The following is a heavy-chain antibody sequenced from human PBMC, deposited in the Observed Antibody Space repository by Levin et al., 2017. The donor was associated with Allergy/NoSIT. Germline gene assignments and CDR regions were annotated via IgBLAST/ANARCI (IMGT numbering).Heavy chain of an antibody. J-gene: IGHJ4*02. Sequence: LSLTCAASGFTFSSYWMNWVRQAPGQGLEWVANIKQDGSEKYCVDSVKGRFTISRDNAKNSLYLHMNSLRVEDTAVYYCARPLHSGPGSPEGYWGQGTLVTVSS. CDR1: GFTFSSYW. D-gene: IGHD3-10*01. CDR2: IKQDGSEK. V-gene: IGHV3-7*01. CDR3: ARPLHSGPGSPEGY.